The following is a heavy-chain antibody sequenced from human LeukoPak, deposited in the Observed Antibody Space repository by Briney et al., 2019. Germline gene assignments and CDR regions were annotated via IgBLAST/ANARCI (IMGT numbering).Heavy chain of an antibody. CDR2: ISSGSSDT. CDR3: VRTAGRDGGI. V-gene: IGHV3-11*06. D-gene: IGHD1-26*01. Sequence: GGSLRLSCAASGFTFTDYYMSWIRQAPGKGLEWLSYISSGSSDTNCADSVKGRFTISRDNAKKSLYLQMNSLRAEDTAVYYCVRTAGRDGGIWGQGTLVTVSS. CDR1: GFTFTDYY. J-gene: IGHJ1*01.